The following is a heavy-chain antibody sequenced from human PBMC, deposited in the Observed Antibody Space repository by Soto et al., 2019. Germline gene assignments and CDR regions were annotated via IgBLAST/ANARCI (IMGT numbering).Heavy chain of an antibody. Sequence: QVQLVQSGAEVKKPGASVKVSCKASGYTFTGYYMHWVRQAPGQGLEWMGWINPDSGGTNYAQKFQGRVTMTRDTSISSAYMELRRLRSDDTAVYYCAVAYCSYTSCYKLLASDYWGQGTLVTVSS. D-gene: IGHD2-2*02. CDR2: INPDSGGT. V-gene: IGHV1-2*02. CDR3: AVAYCSYTSCYKLLASDY. CDR1: GYTFTGYY. J-gene: IGHJ4*02.